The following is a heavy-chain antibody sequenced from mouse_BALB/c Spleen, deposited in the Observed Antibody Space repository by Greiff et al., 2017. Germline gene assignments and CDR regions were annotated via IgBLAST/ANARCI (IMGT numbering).Heavy chain of an antibody. Sequence: QVQLQQPGAELVKPGASVKLSCKASGYTFTSYWMHWVKQRPGQGLEWIGEINPSNGRTNYNEKFKSKATLTVDKSSSTAYMQLSSLTSEDSAVYYCARWVLTTVVARENAMDYWGQGTSVTVSS. CDR1: GYTFTSYW. CDR3: ARWVLTTVVARENAMDY. CDR2: INPSNGRT. J-gene: IGHJ4*01. V-gene: IGHV1S81*02. D-gene: IGHD1-1*01.